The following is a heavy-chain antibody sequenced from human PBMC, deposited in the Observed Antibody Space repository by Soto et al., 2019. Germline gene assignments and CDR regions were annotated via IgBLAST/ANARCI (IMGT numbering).Heavy chain of an antibody. V-gene: IGHV3-30*18. Sequence: QVQLVESGGGVVQPGRSRRLSCKASGFTFSDYGMHWVRQAPGKGLEWVAVIIFDGSKKYYADSVKGRFTISRDNSKNTLYLQMNSLRTEDTAVYYCAKDWGHHFASGSSYFDYWGQGTLVTVSS. CDR3: AKDWGHHFASGSSYFDY. J-gene: IGHJ4*02. CDR2: IIFDGSKK. CDR1: GFTFSDYG. D-gene: IGHD3-10*01.